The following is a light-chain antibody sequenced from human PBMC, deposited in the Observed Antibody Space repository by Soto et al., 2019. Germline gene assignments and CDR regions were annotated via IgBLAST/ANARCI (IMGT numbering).Light chain of an antibody. CDR2: EVT. Sequence: QSVLTQPASVSGSPGQSITISCTGTNTDVGDYNYVSWYQQHPGKAPKLLIYEVTNRPSGVSDRFSGSKSGNTASLTISGLQAEDEAVYHCTSYSSGSSLRVFGGGTRLTV. J-gene: IGLJ3*02. V-gene: IGLV2-14*01. CDR1: NTDVGDYNY. CDR3: TSYSSGSSLRV.